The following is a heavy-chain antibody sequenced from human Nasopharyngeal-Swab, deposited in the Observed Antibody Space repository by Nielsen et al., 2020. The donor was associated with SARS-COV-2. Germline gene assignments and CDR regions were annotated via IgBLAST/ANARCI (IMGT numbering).Heavy chain of an antibody. D-gene: IGHD3-22*01. CDR2: ISYDGSNK. CDR1: GFTVSSSY. CDR3: AKETDSSFDY. V-gene: IGHV3-30*18. Sequence: GGSLRLSCAASGFTVSSSYMSWVRQAPGKGLEWVAVISYDGSNKYYADSVKGRFTISRDNSKNTLYLQMNSLRAEDTAVYYCAKETDSSFDYWGQGTLVTVSS. J-gene: IGHJ4*02.